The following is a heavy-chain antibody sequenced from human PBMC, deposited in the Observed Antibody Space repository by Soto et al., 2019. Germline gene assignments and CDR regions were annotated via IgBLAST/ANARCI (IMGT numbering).Heavy chain of an antibody. CDR3: ARDRDCSRTTCYNAFDI. Sequence: GGSLRLSCAASGFSFTTNLMHWVRQAPGKGLQWVAVISYDGNSYYYADSVKGRFAISRDNSRNTLFLQMNSLRVEDTAVYHCARDRDCSRTTCYNAFDIWGQGTMVTVSS. CDR1: GFSFTTNL. J-gene: IGHJ3*02. CDR2: ISYDGNSY. V-gene: IGHV3-30*03. D-gene: IGHD2-2*02.